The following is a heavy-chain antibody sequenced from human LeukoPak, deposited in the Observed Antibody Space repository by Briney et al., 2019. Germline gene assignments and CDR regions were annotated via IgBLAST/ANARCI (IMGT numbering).Heavy chain of an antibody. Sequence: GRSLRLSCAASGFNFDDYGMSWVRQAPGKGLEWVSGINWNGGSTGYADSVKGRFTISRDNAKDSLYLQMNSLRAEDTALYYCARGGYGSGSSGYWGQGTLVTVSS. V-gene: IGHV3-20*04. CDR3: ARGGYGSGSSGY. CDR2: INWNGGST. CDR1: GFNFDDYG. D-gene: IGHD3-10*01. J-gene: IGHJ4*02.